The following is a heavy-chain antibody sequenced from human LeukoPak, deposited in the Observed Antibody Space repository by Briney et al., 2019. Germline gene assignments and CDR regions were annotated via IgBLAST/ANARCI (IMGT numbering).Heavy chain of an antibody. CDR3: TTGPSLRSTSRPSY. CDR2: IKSKTDGRTT. V-gene: IGHV3-15*01. J-gene: IGHJ4*02. D-gene: IGHD2-2*01. Sequence: AGGSLTLSCAASGFTFSNAWMSWVRHPPGKGLEWVGRIKSKTDGRTTDYAAPVKGRFTISRDDSKNTLYLQMNTLKTEDTAVYYCTTGPSLRSTSRPSYWGQGTLVTVSS. CDR1: GFTFSNAW.